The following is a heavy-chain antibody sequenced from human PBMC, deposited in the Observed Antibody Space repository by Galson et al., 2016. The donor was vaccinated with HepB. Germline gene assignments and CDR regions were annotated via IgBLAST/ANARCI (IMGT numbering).Heavy chain of an antibody. CDR3: ARETSYGDYGY. Sequence: SETLSLTCTVSGGSISSSSHHWGWIRQPPGKGLEWIGSIYYSGTTYYNPSLRSRVTISIDTSKNQFSLTLSSVTAADTAVYYCARETSYGDYGYWGQGTLVTVSS. J-gene: IGHJ4*02. V-gene: IGHV4-39*02. D-gene: IGHD4-17*01. CDR1: GGSISSSSHH. CDR2: IYYSGTT.